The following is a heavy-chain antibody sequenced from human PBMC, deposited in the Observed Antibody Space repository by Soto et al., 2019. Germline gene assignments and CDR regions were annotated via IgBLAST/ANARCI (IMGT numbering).Heavy chain of an antibody. V-gene: IGHV4-34*01. J-gene: IGHJ5*02. CDR1: GGSFSGYY. Sequence: PSETLSLTCAVYGGSFSGYYLSWIRQPPGKGLEWIGEINHSGSTNYNPSLKSRVTISVDTSKNQFSLKLSSVTAADTAVYYCARGPASILRRWFDPWGQGTLVTVSS. CDR3: ARGPASILRRWFDP. CDR2: INHSGST. D-gene: IGHD2-21*01.